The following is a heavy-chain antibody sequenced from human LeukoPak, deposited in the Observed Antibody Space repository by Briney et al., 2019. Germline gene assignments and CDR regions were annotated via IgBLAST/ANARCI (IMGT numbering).Heavy chain of an antibody. CDR2: ISGSGDHT. Sequence: GGSLRLSCVASGFTFSDYGMSWVRHSPEKVPEWVAGISGSGDHTYYGDSVKGRFIISRDNSRNTVYLQLNSLTAEDTALYYCVKPPEWLRLRADAFDTWGQGTRVTVSS. CDR3: VKPPEWLRLRADAFDT. D-gene: IGHD5-12*01. CDR1: GFTFSDYG. J-gene: IGHJ3*02. V-gene: IGHV3-23*01.